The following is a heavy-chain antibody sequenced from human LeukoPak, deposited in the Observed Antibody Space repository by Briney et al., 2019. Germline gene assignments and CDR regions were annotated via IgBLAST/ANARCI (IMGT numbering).Heavy chain of an antibody. Sequence: SVKVSCKASGGTFSSYAISWVRQAPGQGLEWMGRIIPIFGTANYAQKFQGRVTITTDESTSTAYMELSSLRSEDTAVYYCAGHLEFYDPLAFEYYWGQGTLVTVSS. V-gene: IGHV1-69*05. J-gene: IGHJ4*02. CDR1: GGTFSSYA. CDR3: AGHLEFYDPLAFEYY. CDR2: IIPIFGTA. D-gene: IGHD3-10*01.